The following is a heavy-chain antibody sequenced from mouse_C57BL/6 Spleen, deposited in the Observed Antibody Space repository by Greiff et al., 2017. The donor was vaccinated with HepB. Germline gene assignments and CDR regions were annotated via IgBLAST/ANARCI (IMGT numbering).Heavy chain of an antibody. D-gene: IGHD2-4*01. CDR1: GYTFTSYW. CDR2: IYPGSGST. V-gene: IGHV1-55*01. Sequence: VQLQQPGAELVKPGASVKMSCKASGYTFTSYWITWVKQRPGQGLEWIGDIYPGSGSTNYNEKFKSKATLTVDTSSITAYMQLSSLTSEDSAVYYCARSRDYDPSYFDYWGQGTTLTVSS. J-gene: IGHJ2*01. CDR3: ARSRDYDPSYFDY.